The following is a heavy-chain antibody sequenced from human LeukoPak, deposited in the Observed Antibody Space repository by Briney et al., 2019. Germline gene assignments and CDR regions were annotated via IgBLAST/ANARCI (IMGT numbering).Heavy chain of an antibody. CDR2: MNHSGST. CDR1: GDSFSGYY. CDR3: ARLPWDTLVTGDASDI. V-gene: IGHV4-34*01. Sequence: SAETLSLTCAVYGDSFSGYYWSGLRQPPGKGLEWVGEMNHSGSTNYNPSLKSRVTISVDTSKNQFSLKLWSVTAADTAVYYCARLPWDTLVTGDASDIWGQGTMVTVSS. D-gene: IGHD7-27*01. J-gene: IGHJ3*02.